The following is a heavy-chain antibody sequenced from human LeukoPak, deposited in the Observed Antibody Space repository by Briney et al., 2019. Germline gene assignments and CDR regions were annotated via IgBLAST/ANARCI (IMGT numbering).Heavy chain of an antibody. CDR3: ARGRYYDSSGNYYYYGMDV. CDR2: ISAYNGNT. Sequence: ASVKVSCKASGYTFTSYGISWVRQAPGQGLEWMGWISAYNGNTNYAQKLQGRVTMTTDTSTSTAYMELRSLRSDDTAVYYCARGRYYDSSGNYYYYGMDVWGQGTTVTVSS. V-gene: IGHV1-18*01. D-gene: IGHD3-22*01. CDR1: GYTFTSYG. J-gene: IGHJ6*02.